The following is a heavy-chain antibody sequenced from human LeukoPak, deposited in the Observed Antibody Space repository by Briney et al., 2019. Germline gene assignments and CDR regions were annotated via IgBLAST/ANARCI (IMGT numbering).Heavy chain of an antibody. J-gene: IGHJ4*02. CDR3: AKDRGY. Sequence: GGPQRLSCATCVFIFNNFHMTGLRQAPGKGLEWVSVISESGGRTYDADPVQGRFTTARDNSKSTLYLQMNRLSGEDTAGYYCAKDRGYWGQRTLVTVSS. CDR1: VFIFNNFH. V-gene: IGHV3-23*01. CDR2: ISESGGRT.